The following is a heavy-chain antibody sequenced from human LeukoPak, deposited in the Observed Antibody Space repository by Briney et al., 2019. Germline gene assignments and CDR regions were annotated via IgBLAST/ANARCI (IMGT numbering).Heavy chain of an antibody. V-gene: IGHV3-74*01. CDR3: LTYSSRLKPDY. D-gene: IGHD6-13*01. J-gene: IGHJ4*02. CDR1: GFTFSSYW. Sequence: GGSLRLSCAASGFTFSSYWMHWVRQAPGKGLVGVSRINSDGSSTSYADSVKGRFTISRDNAKNTLYLQMNSLRAEDTAVYYCLTYSSRLKPDYWGQGTLVTVSS. CDR2: INSDGSST.